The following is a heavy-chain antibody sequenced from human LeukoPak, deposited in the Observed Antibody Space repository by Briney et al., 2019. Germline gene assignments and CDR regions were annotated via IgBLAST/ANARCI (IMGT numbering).Heavy chain of an antibody. Sequence: VGSLRLSCAPSVFTASSNYMSSVRHAPRKGLERVSVIYSGGSTYYADSLKGRFTISRDNSKNTLYLQMNSLRLEDTAVYYCARDSSPGFDAFDIWGQGTMVTVSS. V-gene: IGHV3-66*01. D-gene: IGHD1-14*01. J-gene: IGHJ3*02. CDR2: IYSGGST. CDR3: ARDSSPGFDAFDI. CDR1: VFTASSNY.